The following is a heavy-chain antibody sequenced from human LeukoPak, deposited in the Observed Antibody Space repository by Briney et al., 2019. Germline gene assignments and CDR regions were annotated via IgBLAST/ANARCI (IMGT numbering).Heavy chain of an antibody. CDR2: INPNSGGT. V-gene: IGHV1-2*02. J-gene: IGHJ4*02. CDR3: ARVRDGYTKSSPSFDY. D-gene: IGHD5-24*01. CDR1: GYTFTGYY. Sequence: RWASVKVSCKASGYTFTGYYMHWVRQAPGQGLEWMGWINPNSGGTNYAQKFQGRVTMTRDTSISTAYMELSRLRSDDTAVYYCARVRDGYTKSSPSFDYWGQGTLVTVSS.